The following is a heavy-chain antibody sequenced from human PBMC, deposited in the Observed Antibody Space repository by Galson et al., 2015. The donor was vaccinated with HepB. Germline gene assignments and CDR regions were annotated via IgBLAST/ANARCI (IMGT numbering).Heavy chain of an antibody. CDR1: GFTFSNAW. Sequence: SLRLSCAASGFTFSNAWMSWVRQAPGKGLEWVGRIKSKTDGGTTDYAAPVKGRFTISRDDSKNTLYLQMNSLKTEDTAVYYCTTEYYYDSSGPEDPYYYYGMDVWGQGTTVTVSS. D-gene: IGHD3-22*01. CDR3: TTEYYYDSSGPEDPYYYYGMDV. J-gene: IGHJ6*02. CDR2: IKSKTDGGTT. V-gene: IGHV3-15*01.